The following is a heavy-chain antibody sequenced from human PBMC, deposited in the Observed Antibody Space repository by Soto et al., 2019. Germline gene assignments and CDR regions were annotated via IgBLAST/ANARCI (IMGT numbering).Heavy chain of an antibody. Sequence: ASVKVSCKASGGTFSSYTISWVRQAPGQRLEWMGWINAGNGNTKYSQKFQGRVTITRDTSASTAYMELGSLRSEDTAVYYCAREYYYDSSGYDYWGQGTLVTVSS. J-gene: IGHJ4*02. V-gene: IGHV1-3*01. CDR1: GGTFSSYT. CDR2: INAGNGNT. D-gene: IGHD3-22*01. CDR3: AREYYYDSSGYDY.